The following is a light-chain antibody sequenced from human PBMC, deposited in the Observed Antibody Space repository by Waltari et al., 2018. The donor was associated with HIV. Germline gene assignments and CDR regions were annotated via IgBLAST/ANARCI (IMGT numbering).Light chain of an antibody. CDR3: ASWDDRLSGWV. V-gene: IGLV1-44*01. CDR1: SSNIGRNT. Sequence: QSVMTQPPSASGNTGQRVTITCSGSSSNIGRNTVNWYQQVPGTDPKLLIYSNDQRASGVPDRFSGSKSGTSASLASRGLQSEDEVEYFCASWDDRLSGWVFGGGTKLTVL. J-gene: IGLJ3*02. CDR2: SND.